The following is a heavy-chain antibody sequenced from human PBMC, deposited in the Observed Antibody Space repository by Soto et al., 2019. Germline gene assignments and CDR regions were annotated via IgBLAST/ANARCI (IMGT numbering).Heavy chain of an antibody. D-gene: IGHD1-26*01. CDR1: GGSFDGYY. J-gene: IGHJ4*02. Sequence: SETLSLTCALYGGSFDGYYWSWIRQSPGKGLEWIGSIYYRGNTTYNPSLKSRVTVSVDTSKNQFSLKLTSVTAADTAVFYCARLYSGTYYADYWGQGTLVTVSS. V-gene: IGHV4-34*01. CDR2: IYYRGNT. CDR3: ARLYSGTYYADY.